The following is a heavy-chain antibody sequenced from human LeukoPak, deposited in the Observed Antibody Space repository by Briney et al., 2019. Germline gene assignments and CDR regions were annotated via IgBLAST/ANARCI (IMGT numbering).Heavy chain of an antibody. V-gene: IGHV4-39*01. J-gene: IGHJ3*02. D-gene: IGHD6-13*01. CDR1: GGSISSSNSY. Sequence: SETLSLTCTVSGGSISSSNSYWGWIRLPPGEGLGWIGSIYYSGSTYYNPSLKSRVTISVDTSKNQFSLKLSSVTAADTAVYYCARGELDAFDIWGQGTMVTVSS. CDR3: ARGELDAFDI. CDR2: IYYSGST.